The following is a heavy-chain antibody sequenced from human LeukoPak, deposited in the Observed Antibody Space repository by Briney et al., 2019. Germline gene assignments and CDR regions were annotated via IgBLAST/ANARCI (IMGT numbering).Heavy chain of an antibody. Sequence: SETLSLTCTVSGGSISSSSYYWGWIRQPPGKGLEWIVSIYYSGSTYYNPSLKSRVTISVYTSKNQFSLKLSPVTAADTAAYYCARITIAPADSTLYFDYWGQGTLVTVSS. CDR3: ARITIAPADSTLYFDY. D-gene: IGHD6-13*01. V-gene: IGHV4-39*07. CDR1: GGSISSSSYY. CDR2: IYYSGST. J-gene: IGHJ4*02.